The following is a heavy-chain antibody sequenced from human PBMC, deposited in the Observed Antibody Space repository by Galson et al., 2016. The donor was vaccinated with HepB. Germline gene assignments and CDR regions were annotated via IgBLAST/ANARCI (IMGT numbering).Heavy chain of an antibody. CDR1: GYSFTTYW. V-gene: IGHV5-51*01. J-gene: IGHJ3*02. Sequence: QSGAEVKKAGESLKISCKGSGYSFTTYWIGWVRQMPGKGLEWMGIIYPGDSDTRYSPSFQGQVSIPADRSINTAYLQWSSLKASDTAMYYCARRVTNVRLEVFDIWGQGTMVTVSS. CDR3: ARRVTNVRLEVFDI. D-gene: IGHD2-21*02. CDR2: IYPGDSDT.